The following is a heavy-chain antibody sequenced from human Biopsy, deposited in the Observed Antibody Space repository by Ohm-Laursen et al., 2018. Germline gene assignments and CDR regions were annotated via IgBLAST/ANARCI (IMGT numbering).Heavy chain of an antibody. CDR1: GGSITSRTHY. CDR2: VYYSGTT. CDR3: ARHDLSDFWSGYPNFFDR. V-gene: IGHV4-39*01. Sequence: SDTLSLTCALSGGSITSRTHYWGWIRQTPGKGLEWIGTVYYSGTTYDNPSLKNRVIISVDTSKNQFSLSLKTVTAADTAVYCCARHDLSDFWSGYPNFFDRWGQGTLVTVSS. D-gene: IGHD3-3*01. J-gene: IGHJ5*02.